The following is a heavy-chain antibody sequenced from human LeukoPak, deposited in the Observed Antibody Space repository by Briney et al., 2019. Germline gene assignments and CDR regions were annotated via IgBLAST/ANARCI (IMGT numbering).Heavy chain of an antibody. D-gene: IGHD6-19*01. J-gene: IGHJ4*02. CDR1: GFTFSNYW. V-gene: IGHV3-7*01. CDR3: AREGSGWSAY. Sequence: GGSLRLSCAASGFTFSNYWMSWVRQSPGKGLEWVANIKQDGSEIYYVDSVKGRFTISRDNAKNSLYLQMNSLRAEDTAVYYCAREGSGWSAYWGQGTLVTISS. CDR2: IKQDGSEI.